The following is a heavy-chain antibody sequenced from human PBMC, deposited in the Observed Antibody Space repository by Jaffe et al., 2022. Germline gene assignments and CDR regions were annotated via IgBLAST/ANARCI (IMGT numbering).Heavy chain of an antibody. D-gene: IGHD4-17*01. Sequence: EVQLVESGGGLVQPGGSLRLSCAASGFTFSSYEMNWVRQAPGKGLEWVSYISSSGSTIYYADSVKGRFTISRDNAKNSLYLQMNSLRAEDTAVYYCARDSFYGDYDYWGQGTLVTVSS. CDR3: ARDSFYGDYDY. CDR2: ISSSGSTI. J-gene: IGHJ4*02. CDR1: GFTFSSYE. V-gene: IGHV3-48*03.